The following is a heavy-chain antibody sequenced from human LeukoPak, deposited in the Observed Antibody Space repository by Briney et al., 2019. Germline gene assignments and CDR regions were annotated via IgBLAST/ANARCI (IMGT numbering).Heavy chain of an antibody. CDR3: ARLDMQRWLQPLAFDY. Sequence: GESLQISCQGSGSSFTSYWIGWVRQMPGKGLEWMGIIYPGDSDTRYSPSFQGQVTISADKSISTAYLQWSSLKASDTAMYYCARLDMQRWLQPLAFDYWGQGTLVTVSS. J-gene: IGHJ4*02. V-gene: IGHV5-51*01. D-gene: IGHD5-24*01. CDR1: GSSFTSYW. CDR2: IYPGDSDT.